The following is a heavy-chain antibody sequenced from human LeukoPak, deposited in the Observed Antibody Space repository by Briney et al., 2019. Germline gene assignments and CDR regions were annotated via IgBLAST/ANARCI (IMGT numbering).Heavy chain of an antibody. V-gene: IGHV3-23*01. D-gene: IGHD1-26*01. CDR3: AKDVGKWESLHFFDY. Sequence: ETLSLTCTVSGGSIRSSYYYWGWVRQAPGKGLEWISGISGSGASTYYADSVKGRFTISRDDSRNTLYLQMNSLRGDDTAVYYCAKDVGKWESLHFFDYWGQGTLVTVSS. CDR2: ISGSGAST. CDR1: GGSIRSSYYY. J-gene: IGHJ4*02.